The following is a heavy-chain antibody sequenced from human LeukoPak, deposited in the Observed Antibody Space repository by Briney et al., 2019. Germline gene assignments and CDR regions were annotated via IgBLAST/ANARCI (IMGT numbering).Heavy chain of an antibody. CDR3: ASIRWLVPIDY. CDR2: ISISGSSI. D-gene: IGHD6-19*01. Sequence: GGSLRLSCAASGFIFSTYSMIWVRQAPGKGLEWVAYISISGSSIYYADAVKGRFTISRDNAKNSLYLQMNSLRAEDTAVYYCASIRWLVPIDYWGQGTLVTVSS. V-gene: IGHV3-48*04. J-gene: IGHJ4*02. CDR1: GFIFSTYS.